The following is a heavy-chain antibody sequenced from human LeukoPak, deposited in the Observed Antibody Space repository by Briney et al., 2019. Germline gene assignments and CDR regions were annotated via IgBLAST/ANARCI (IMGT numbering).Heavy chain of an antibody. J-gene: IGHJ4*02. V-gene: IGHV3-23*01. Sequence: GGSLRLSCAASGFTFSTYAMTWVRQAPGEGVEWVSAITGNGASTYYADSVKGRFTISRDNSKNTLYLQMNSLRGEDTAVYNCAKLSGYSYGYGHHLDFWGQGSLVTVSS. CDR2: ITGNGAST. CDR1: GFTFSTYA. D-gene: IGHD5-18*01. CDR3: AKLSGYSYGYGHHLDF.